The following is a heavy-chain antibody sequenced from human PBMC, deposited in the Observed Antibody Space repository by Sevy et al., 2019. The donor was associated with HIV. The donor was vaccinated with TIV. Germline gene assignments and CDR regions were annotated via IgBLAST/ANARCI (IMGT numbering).Heavy chain of an antibody. Sequence: SETLSLTCTVSGDALSSSSYFWGWIRQPPGRELEWIGNVFRSWSTSYNPALKSRVTISVDTSKNHFSLKLTSVTAADTAVYYCAGGDSSFYFHDWGQGTLVTVSS. J-gene: IGHJ4*02. D-gene: IGHD3-16*01. CDR2: VFRSWST. CDR3: AGGDSSFYFHD. V-gene: IGHV4-39*02. CDR1: GDALSSSSYF.